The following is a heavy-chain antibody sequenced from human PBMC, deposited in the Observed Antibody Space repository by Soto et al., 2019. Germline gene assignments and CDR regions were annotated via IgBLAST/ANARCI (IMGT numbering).Heavy chain of an antibody. CDR2: IYYSGST. V-gene: IGHV4-39*01. D-gene: IGHD3-22*01. J-gene: IGHJ4*02. Sequence: LSLTCTVSGGSISSSSYYWGWIRQPPGKGLEWIGSIYYSGSTYYNPSLKSRVTISVDTSKNQFSLKLSSVTAADTAVYYCARLNYYDSSGTIDYWGQGTLVTVS. CDR3: ARLNYYDSSGTIDY. CDR1: GGSISSSSYY.